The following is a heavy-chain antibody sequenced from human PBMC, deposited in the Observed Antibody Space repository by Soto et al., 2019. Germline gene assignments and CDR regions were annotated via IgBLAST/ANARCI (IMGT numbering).Heavy chain of an antibody. CDR2: INPDGSGK. CDR3: GKYGGSCSFDS. CDR1: GFTFSSYW. Sequence: ELQLAESGGGLVQPGGSLRLSCVASGFTFSSYWMSWVRQAPGKGLQWVANINPDGSGKYSVDSVKGRFTISRDNAKNSMYLHMNTLRAEDTAVYYCGKYGGSCSFDSWGQGTLVTVSS. D-gene: IGHD1-26*01. J-gene: IGHJ4*02. V-gene: IGHV3-7*02.